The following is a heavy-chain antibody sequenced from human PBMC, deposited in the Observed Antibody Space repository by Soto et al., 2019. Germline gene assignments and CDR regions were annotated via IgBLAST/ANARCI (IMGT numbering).Heavy chain of an antibody. D-gene: IGHD5-12*01. Sequence: EVQLVESGGGLVQPGGSLKLSCAASGFSFSASDMHWGRQASGKGLEWVGRVRSKANNYAAEYAASVKGRFTISRDDSKITAYLQMNSLKSDDTAVYYCMRQGPRDGYNCGFDYWGQGTLVTVSS. J-gene: IGHJ4*02. CDR1: GFSFSASD. CDR3: MRQGPRDGYNCGFDY. CDR2: VRSKANNYAA. V-gene: IGHV3-73*02.